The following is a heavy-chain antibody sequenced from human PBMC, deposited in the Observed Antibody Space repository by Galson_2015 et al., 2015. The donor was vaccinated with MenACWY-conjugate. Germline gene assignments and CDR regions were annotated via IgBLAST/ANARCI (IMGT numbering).Heavy chain of an antibody. D-gene: IGHD6-6*01. CDR3: AGVGGSSLAPFDY. CDR2: IYSGGDT. V-gene: IGHV3-53*01. Sequence: SLRLSCATSAFSVGSNYMSWVRQAPGKGLEWVSIIYSGGDTYYADSVKGRFTISRDNSKNTLYLQMNYLRAEDTAVYYCAGVGGSSLAPFDYWGQGTLVTVSS. CDR1: AFSVGSNY. J-gene: IGHJ4*02.